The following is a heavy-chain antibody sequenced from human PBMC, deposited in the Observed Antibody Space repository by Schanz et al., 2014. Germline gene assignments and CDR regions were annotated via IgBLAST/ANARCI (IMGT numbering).Heavy chain of an antibody. CDR2: ISAYSGNS. CDR1: GYTLTGFG. CDR3: ARNIIATARAYDI. J-gene: IGHJ3*02. Sequence: QVQLVQSGSEVKKPGASVKVSCKASGYTLTGFGVSWVRQAPGQGREWMGWISAYSGNSKYAQKLQGRVTLTTDTSTSTAYMELRSLRSDDTAVYYCARNIIATARAYDIWGQGTMVTVSS. V-gene: IGHV1-18*01. D-gene: IGHD6-13*01.